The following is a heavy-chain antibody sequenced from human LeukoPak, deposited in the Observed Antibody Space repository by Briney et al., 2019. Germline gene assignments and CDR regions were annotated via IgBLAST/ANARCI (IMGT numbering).Heavy chain of an antibody. D-gene: IGHD3-22*01. Sequence: GGSLRLSCEASGFTFSSHGMNWVRQTPGKGLEWVSGIGGSGGSTYYADSVKGRFTISRDNSKNTLYLQMNSLRAEDTAVYYCARVATSGYYSSDAFDIWGQGAMVTVSS. V-gene: IGHV3-23*01. CDR2: IGGSGGST. CDR1: GFTFSSHG. J-gene: IGHJ3*02. CDR3: ARVATSGYYSSDAFDI.